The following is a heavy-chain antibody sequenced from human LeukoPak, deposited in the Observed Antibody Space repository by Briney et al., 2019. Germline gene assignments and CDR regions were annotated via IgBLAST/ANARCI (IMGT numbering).Heavy chain of an antibody. D-gene: IGHD4-23*01. V-gene: IGHV3-11*01. CDR2: ISSSGSTI. J-gene: IGHJ4*02. CDR3: AKVDRGNSEFDY. Sequence: GGSLRLSCAASGFTFSDYYMSWIRQAPGKGLEWVSYISSSGSTIYYADSVKGRFTISRDNSKNTLYLQMNSLRAEDTAVYYCAKVDRGNSEFDYWGQGTLVTVSS. CDR1: GFTFSDYY.